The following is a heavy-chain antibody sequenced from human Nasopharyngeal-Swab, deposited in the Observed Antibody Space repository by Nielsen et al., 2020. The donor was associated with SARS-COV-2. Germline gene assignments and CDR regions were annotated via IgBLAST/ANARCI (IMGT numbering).Heavy chain of an antibody. CDR3: ARAREKVGATNY. D-gene: IGHD1-26*01. J-gene: IGHJ4*02. CDR1: GFTFGSYE. V-gene: IGHV3-48*03. Sequence: GESLKISCAASGFTFGSYEMNWVRQAPGKGLEWVSYISSSGSTIYYADSVKGRFTISRDNAKNSLYLQMNSLRAEDTAVYYCARAREKVGATNYWGQGTLVTVSS. CDR2: ISSSGSTI.